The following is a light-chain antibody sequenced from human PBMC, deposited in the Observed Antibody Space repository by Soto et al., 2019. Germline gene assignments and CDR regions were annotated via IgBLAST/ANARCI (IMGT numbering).Light chain of an antibody. CDR1: SGHSSYA. CDR3: QTWGTGFLV. J-gene: IGLJ3*02. V-gene: IGLV4-69*01. Sequence: VLTQSPSASASLGASVKLTCTLSSGHSSYAIAWHQQQPEKGPRYLMKLNNDGSHNKGDGIPDRFSGSSSGAERYLTISSLQSEDEADYYCQTWGTGFLVFGGGTKVTVL. CDR2: LNNDGSH.